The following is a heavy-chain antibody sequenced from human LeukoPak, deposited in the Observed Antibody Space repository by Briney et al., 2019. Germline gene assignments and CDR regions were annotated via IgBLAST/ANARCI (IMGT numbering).Heavy chain of an antibody. CDR3: ARGGYYDSSGYYYVGYFHH. CDR2: ISFSGSTI. J-gene: IGHJ1*01. V-gene: IGHV3-48*03. CDR1: GFTFSSYE. Sequence: PGGSLRLSCAASGFTFSSYEMNWVRQAPGKGLEGVSYISFSGSTIYYADSVKGRFTISRDNAKNSLYVQMNSLRAEDTAVYYCARGGYYDSSGYYYVGYFHHWGQGTLVTVSS. D-gene: IGHD3-22*01.